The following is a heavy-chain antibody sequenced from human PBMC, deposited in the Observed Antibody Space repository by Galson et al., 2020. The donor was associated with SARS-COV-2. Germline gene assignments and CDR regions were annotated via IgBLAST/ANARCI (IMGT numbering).Heavy chain of an antibody. D-gene: IGHD3-22*01. Sequence: GESLKISCAASGFTFDDYAMHWVRQAPGKGLEWVSLISWDGGSTYYADSVKGRFTISRDNSNNSLYLQMNSLRAEDTALYYCAKDRVYYDRRGYTLNDWGQGTLVTVSS. CDR1: GFTFDDYA. CDR3: AKDRVYYDRRGYTLND. V-gene: IGHV3-43D*04. J-gene: IGHJ4*02. CDR2: ISWDGGST.